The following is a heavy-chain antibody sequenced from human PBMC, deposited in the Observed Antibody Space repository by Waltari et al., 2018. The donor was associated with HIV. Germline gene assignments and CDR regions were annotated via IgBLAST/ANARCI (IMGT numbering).Heavy chain of an antibody. Sequence: QVQLVQSGAEVQKPGSSVKVSCKVSGGTFSRYAITWVRHAPGKGLEWMGGIIPIFGTANYAQKFQGRVTITADESTSTAYMELSSLRSEDTAVYYCARDRGVTTVGRLDYWGQGTLVTVSS. V-gene: IGHV1-69*01. CDR1: GGTFSRYA. J-gene: IGHJ4*02. CDR2: IIPIFGTA. CDR3: ARDRGVTTVGRLDY. D-gene: IGHD4-17*01.